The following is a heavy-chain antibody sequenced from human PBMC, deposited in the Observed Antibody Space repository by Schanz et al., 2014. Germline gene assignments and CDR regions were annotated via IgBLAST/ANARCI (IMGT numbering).Heavy chain of an antibody. CDR3: VTEKRMESGTWAKAFDI. CDR1: NYIFTKYY. D-gene: IGHD3-3*01. Sequence: QVQLVQSGAEVKKPEASVKLSCKASNYIFTKYYIHCVRQAPGQGLEWMGLINPYDDTIDYAKKFQGRFTMARETSTTTVYMELSSLRSDDTAMYYCVTEKRMESGTWAKAFDIWGQGTWVTVSS. V-gene: IGHV1-46*01. J-gene: IGHJ3*02. CDR2: INPYDDTI.